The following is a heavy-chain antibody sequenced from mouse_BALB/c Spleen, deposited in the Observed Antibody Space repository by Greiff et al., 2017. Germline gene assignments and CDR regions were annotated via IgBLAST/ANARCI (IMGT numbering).Heavy chain of an antibody. D-gene: IGHD2-4*01. CDR3: ATYDYDDFYYAMDY. Sequence: EVNVVESGGGLVQPGGSRKLSCAASGFTFSSFGMHWVRQAPEKGLEWVAYISSGSSTIYYADTVKGRFTISRDNPKNTLFLQMTSLRSEDTAMYYCATYDYDDFYYAMDYWGQGTSVTVSS. V-gene: IGHV5-17*02. CDR1: GFTFSSFG. J-gene: IGHJ4*01. CDR2: ISSGSSTI.